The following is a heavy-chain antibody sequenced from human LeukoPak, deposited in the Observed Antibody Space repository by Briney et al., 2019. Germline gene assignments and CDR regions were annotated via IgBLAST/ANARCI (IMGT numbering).Heavy chain of an antibody. J-gene: IGHJ4*02. Sequence: SETLSLTCTVSGGSISSSSYYWGWIRQPPGKGLEWIGSIYYSGSTNYNPSLKSRVTISVDTSKNQFSLKLSSVTAADTAVYYCARLFRSGSYSTLFDYWGQGTLVTVSS. CDR3: ARLFRSGSYSTLFDY. D-gene: IGHD3-10*01. CDR2: IYYSGST. CDR1: GGSISSSSYY. V-gene: IGHV4-39*07.